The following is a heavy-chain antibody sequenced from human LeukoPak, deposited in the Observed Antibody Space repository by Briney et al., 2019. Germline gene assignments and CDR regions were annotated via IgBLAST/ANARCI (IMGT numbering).Heavy chain of an antibody. CDR3: ARAPVRRYDILTGYFRAFDI. CDR2: INPSGGST. Sequence: ASVKVPCKASGYTFTSYYMHWVRQAPGQGLEWMGIINPSGGSTSYAQKFQGRVTMTRDTSTSTVYMELSSLRSEDTAVYYCARAPVRRYDILTGYFRAFDIWGQGTMVTVSS. D-gene: IGHD3-9*01. V-gene: IGHV1-46*03. J-gene: IGHJ3*02. CDR1: GYTFTSYY.